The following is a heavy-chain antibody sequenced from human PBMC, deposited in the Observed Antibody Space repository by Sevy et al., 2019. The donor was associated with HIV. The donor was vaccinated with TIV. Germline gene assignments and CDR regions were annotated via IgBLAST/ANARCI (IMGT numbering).Heavy chain of an antibody. V-gene: IGHV3-21*01. CDR2: ISSSSSYI. Sequence: GGSLRLSCAASGFTFSSYSMNWVRQAPGKGLEWVSSISSSSSYIYYADSVKGRFTISRDNAKNSLYLQMNSLIAEDTAVYYCARDQPYCSGGSCYSHYYYGMDVWGQGTTVTVSS. D-gene: IGHD2-15*01. CDR1: GFTFSSYS. CDR3: ARDQPYCSGGSCYSHYYYGMDV. J-gene: IGHJ6*02.